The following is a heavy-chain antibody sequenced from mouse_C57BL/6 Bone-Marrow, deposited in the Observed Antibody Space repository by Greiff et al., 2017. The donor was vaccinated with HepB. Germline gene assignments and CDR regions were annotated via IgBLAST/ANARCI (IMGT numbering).Heavy chain of an antibody. J-gene: IGHJ2*01. V-gene: IGHV1-4*01. Sequence: VKLMESGAELARPGASVKMSCKASGYTFTSYTMHWVKQRPGQGLEWIGYINPSSGYTKYNQKFKDKATLTADKSSSTAYMQLSSLTSEDSAVYYCARGYYGSSKLNDYWGQGTTLTVSS. CDR2: INPSSGYT. CDR1: GYTFTSYT. CDR3: ARGYYGSSKLNDY. D-gene: IGHD1-1*01.